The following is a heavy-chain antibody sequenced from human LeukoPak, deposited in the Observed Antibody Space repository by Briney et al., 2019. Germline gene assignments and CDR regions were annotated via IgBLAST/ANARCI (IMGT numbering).Heavy chain of an antibody. V-gene: IGHV1-46*01. CDR1: GYIFTGYC. CDR3: AREDGSFDY. J-gene: IGHJ4*02. D-gene: IGHD5-24*01. Sequence: ASVKVSCKASGYIFTGYCKHWVRQAPGQGLEWMGIINPSGGTTSYAQKFQGRVTMTRDTSTSTVYMELTSLRSEDTAVYYCAREDGSFDYWGQGTLVTVSS. CDR2: INPSGGTT.